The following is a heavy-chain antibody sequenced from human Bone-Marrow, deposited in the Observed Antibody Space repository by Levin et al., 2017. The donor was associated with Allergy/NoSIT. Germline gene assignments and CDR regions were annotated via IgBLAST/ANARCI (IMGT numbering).Heavy chain of an antibody. J-gene: IGHJ4*02. CDR3: ARTTIGNVGATGDFDY. V-gene: IGHV2-70*01. CDR2: IDWGDNK. Sequence: SGPTLVKPTQTLTLTCTFSGFSLRTSGMCVSWIRQPPGKALEWLALIDWGDNKYYNRSLKTRLTISKDTSKNQVVLTMTNMDPVDTATYYCARTTIGNVGATGDFDYWGQGTLVTVSS. D-gene: IGHD1-26*01. CDR1: GFSLRTSGMC.